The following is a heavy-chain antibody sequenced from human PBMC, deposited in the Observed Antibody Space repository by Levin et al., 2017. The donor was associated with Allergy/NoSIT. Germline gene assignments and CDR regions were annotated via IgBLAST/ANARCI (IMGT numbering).Heavy chain of an antibody. CDR1: GFTFGDYA. CDR2: IRSKAYGGTT. V-gene: IGHV3-49*03. CDR3: TRFFRIVVVPAAAHDAFDI. J-gene: IGHJ3*02. D-gene: IGHD2-2*01. Sequence: GESLKISCTASGFTFGDYAMSWFRQAPGKGLEWVGFIRSKAYGGTTEYAASVKGRFTISRDDSKSIAYLQMNSLKTEDTAVYYCTRFFRIVVVPAAAHDAFDIWGQGTMVTVSS.